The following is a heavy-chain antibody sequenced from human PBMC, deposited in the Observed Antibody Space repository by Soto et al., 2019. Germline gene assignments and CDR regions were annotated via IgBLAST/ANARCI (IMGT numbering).Heavy chain of an antibody. CDR2: IHDTETT. CDR3: WQLPRGDYGGIFDP. Sequence: SETLSLTCIFPDRSISGYCWSWVRQPPGKGLEWIGYIHDTETTHYNPSLKSRVTMSRDTSKNQLSLRLASVTAAAPAVFYGWQLPRGDYGGIFDPWGKGTLVTVST. V-gene: IGHV4-59*13. D-gene: IGHD4-17*01. J-gene: IGHJ5*02. CDR1: DRSISGYC.